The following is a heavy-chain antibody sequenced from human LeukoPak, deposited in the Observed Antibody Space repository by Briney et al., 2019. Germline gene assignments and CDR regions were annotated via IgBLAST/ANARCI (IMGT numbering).Heavy chain of an antibody. CDR1: GFTFSSYS. D-gene: IGHD3-10*01. V-gene: IGHV3-21*01. CDR2: ISSSSSYI. CDR3: ARDSTYGSGSYLGNWFDP. Sequence: GESLRLSCAASGFTFSSYSMNWVRQAPGKGLEWVSSISSSSSYIYYADSVKGRFTISRDNAKNSLYLQMNSLRAEDTAVYYCARDSTYGSGSYLGNWFDPWGQGTLVTVSS. J-gene: IGHJ5*02.